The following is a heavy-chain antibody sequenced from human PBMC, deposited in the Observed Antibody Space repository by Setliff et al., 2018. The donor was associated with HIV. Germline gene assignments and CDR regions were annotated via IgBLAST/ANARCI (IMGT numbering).Heavy chain of an antibody. CDR2: VFYSGTT. CDR1: GGFITTNSYY. CDR3: VALSVVQTQAMELAWFEP. Sequence: SETLSLTCNVSGGFITTNSYYWGWIRQPPGKKVEWIGNVFYSGTTYYSPSLKSRVTISVDTAKNHFSLRLSSVTAADTSVYFCVALSVVQTQAMELAWFEPWGQGTPVTVSS. D-gene: IGHD1-26*01. J-gene: IGHJ5*02. V-gene: IGHV4-39*02.